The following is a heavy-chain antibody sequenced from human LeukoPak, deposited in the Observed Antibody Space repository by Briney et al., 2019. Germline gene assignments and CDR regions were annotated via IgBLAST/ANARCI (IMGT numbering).Heavy chain of an antibody. Sequence: SQTLSLTCAISGDSVSSNSAAWNWIRQSPSRGLEWLGRTYYRSKWYNDYAVSVKSRITINPDTSKNQFSLKLSSVTAADTAVYYCARGLRAAAYSGYGYWGQGTLVTVSS. D-gene: IGHD6-13*01. V-gene: IGHV6-1*01. CDR3: ARGLRAAAYSGYGY. J-gene: IGHJ4*02. CDR1: GDSVSSNSAA. CDR2: TYYRSKWYN.